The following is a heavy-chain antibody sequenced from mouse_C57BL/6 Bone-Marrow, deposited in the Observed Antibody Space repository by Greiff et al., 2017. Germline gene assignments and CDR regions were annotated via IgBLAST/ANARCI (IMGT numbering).Heavy chain of an antibody. Sequence: QVQLQQPGAELVKPGASVKLSCKASGYTFTNYWMHWVKQRPGQGLEWIGMMHPNGGSPDYNEKCKSEATLSVDNSSRTAYMEISSLTSEDSAVYDCARAYDYDDYTMDYGGQGTSVTVSS. V-gene: IGHV1-64*01. J-gene: IGHJ4*01. CDR3: ARAYDYDDYTMDY. D-gene: IGHD2-4*01. CDR1: GYTFTNYW. CDR2: MHPNGGSP.